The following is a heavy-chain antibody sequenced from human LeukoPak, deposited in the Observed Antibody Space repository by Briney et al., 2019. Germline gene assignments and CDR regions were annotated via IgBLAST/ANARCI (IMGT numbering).Heavy chain of an antibody. CDR3: ARRRYYDSTGYLD. CDR1: GGSISSSSYY. Sequence: PSETLSLTCTVSGGSISSSSYYWGRIRQPPGKGLEWIGSIYYSGRTYYNPSLKSRVTISIDTSKNLFSLNLSSVTAADTAVYYCARRRYYDSTGYLDWGQGTLVTVSS. CDR2: IYYSGRT. D-gene: IGHD3-22*01. V-gene: IGHV4-39*01. J-gene: IGHJ1*01.